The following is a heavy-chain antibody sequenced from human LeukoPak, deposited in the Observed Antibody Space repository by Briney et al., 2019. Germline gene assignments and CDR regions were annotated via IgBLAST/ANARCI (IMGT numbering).Heavy chain of an antibody. J-gene: IGHJ5*02. Sequence: GGSLRLSCATSGFTFTTFWMHWVRQAPWKGLVWVSRINHDGSSTNYADSVRGRFTISRDNAKNSLFLQMSSLRAEDTAVYFCARDLGQYYDTSDNWFDPWGQGTLVTVSS. CDR2: INHDGSST. V-gene: IGHV3-74*01. CDR3: ARDLGQYYDTSDNWFDP. D-gene: IGHD3-22*01. CDR1: GFTFTTFW.